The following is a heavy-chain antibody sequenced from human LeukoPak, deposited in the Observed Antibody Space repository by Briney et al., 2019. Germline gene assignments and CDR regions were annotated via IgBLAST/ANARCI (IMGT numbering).Heavy chain of an antibody. CDR1: GFTFSRYA. CDR3: AKDLSGVGSRAFDI. J-gene: IGHJ3*02. D-gene: IGHD1-26*01. Sequence: GGSLRLSCAASGFTFSRYAIHWVRQAPGKGLEWVTVISFDGSDKYYADSVKGRFTISRDNSQNTVYLQMNSLRAEDTALYYCAKDLSGVGSRAFDIWGQGTMVTVSS. CDR2: ISFDGSDK. V-gene: IGHV3-30*04.